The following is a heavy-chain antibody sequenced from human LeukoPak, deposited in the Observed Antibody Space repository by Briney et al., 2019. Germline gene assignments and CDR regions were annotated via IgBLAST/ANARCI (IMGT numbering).Heavy chain of an antibody. D-gene: IGHD3-10*01. CDR2: INAGNGNT. J-gene: IGHJ4*02. CDR3: ARNYYGSGSYYDFDY. CDR1: GYSFTSYA. Sequence: ASVKVSCKASGYSFTSYAMHWVRQAPGQRLEWMGWINAGNGNTKYSQEFQGRVTITRDTSASTAYMELSSLRSEDTAVYYCARNYYGSGSYYDFDYWGQGTLVTVS. V-gene: IGHV1-3*01.